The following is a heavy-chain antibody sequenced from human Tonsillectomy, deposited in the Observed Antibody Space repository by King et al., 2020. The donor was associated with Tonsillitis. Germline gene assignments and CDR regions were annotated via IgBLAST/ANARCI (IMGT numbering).Heavy chain of an antibody. J-gene: IGHJ6*02. CDR2: ISGYNGNT. V-gene: IGHV1-18*04. CDR3: ARDLREWGLYYYYYGLDV. Sequence: VQLVQSGAEVKKPGASVKVSCKTSGYTFTNYGISWVRQAPGQGLEWMGWISGYNGNTMYAQKFQGRVTMTTDTSTSTAYMDLGSLRSDDTAVYYCARDLREWGLYYYYYGLDVWGQGTTVTVSS. CDR1: GYTFTNYG. D-gene: IGHD1-26*01.